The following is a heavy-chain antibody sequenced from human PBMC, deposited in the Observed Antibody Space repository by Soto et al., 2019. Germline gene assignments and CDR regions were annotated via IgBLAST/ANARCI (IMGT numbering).Heavy chain of an antibody. V-gene: IGHV4-4*07. Sequence: SETLSLTCTVSGGSISSYYWSWIRQPAGKGLEWIGRIYTSGSTNYNPSLKSRVMMSVDTSKKQFSLKLRSVTAADTAVYYCVRDGTKTLRDWFDPWGQGMSVTVSS. D-gene: IGHD1-1*01. CDR3: VRDGTKTLRDWFDP. CDR1: GGSISSYY. CDR2: IYTSGST. J-gene: IGHJ5*02.